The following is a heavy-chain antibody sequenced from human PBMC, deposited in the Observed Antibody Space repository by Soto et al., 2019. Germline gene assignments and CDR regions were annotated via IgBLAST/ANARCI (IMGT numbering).Heavy chain of an antibody. CDR1: GFTFSNAW. CDR3: TTDFYVGATPMTLPYYYYGMDV. V-gene: IGHV3-15*07. CDR2: IKSKTDGGTT. Sequence: PGGSLRLSCAASGFTFSNAWMNWVRQAPGKGLEWVGGIKSKTDGGTTDYAAPVKGRFTISRDDSKNTLYLQMNSLKTEDTAVYYCTTDFYVGATPMTLPYYYYGMDVWGQGTTVTVSS. J-gene: IGHJ6*02. D-gene: IGHD1-26*01.